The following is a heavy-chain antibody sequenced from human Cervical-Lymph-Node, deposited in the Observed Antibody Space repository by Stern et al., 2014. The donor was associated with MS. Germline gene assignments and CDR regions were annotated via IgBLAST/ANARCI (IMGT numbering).Heavy chain of an antibody. CDR2: IIPALGGLGIP. J-gene: IGHJ6*02. V-gene: IGHV1-69*17. CDR1: GGTFSAYA. Sequence: VQLEESGAEMKKPGSSVKVSCKASGGTFSAYAISWVRQAPGQGPEWMGGIIPALGGLGIPNYAQKFQGRVTITADKSENIVYMELSSLTSEDTAVYYCARGGVFGSAGYGMDVWGQGTTVTVSS. CDR3: ARGGVFGSAGYGMDV. D-gene: IGHD3-10*01.